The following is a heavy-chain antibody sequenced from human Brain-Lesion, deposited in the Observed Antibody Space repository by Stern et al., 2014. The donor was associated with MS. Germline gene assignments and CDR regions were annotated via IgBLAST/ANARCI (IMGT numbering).Heavy chain of an antibody. D-gene: IGHD5-18*01. CDR1: GDSLSSSTFY. J-gene: IGHJ4*02. V-gene: IGHV4-39*01. CDR2: VYYSGNT. CDR3: ARHQLGYGYAYLRY. Sequence: VQLVESGPGLVKPSDTLSLTCSVSGDSLSSSTFYWGWIRQPPGKGPEWIGSVYYSGNTYYHPSLKSRVTIPVDTSKNQFSLRLTSVTAADTAVYYCARHQLGYGYAYLRYWGQGTLVTVSS.